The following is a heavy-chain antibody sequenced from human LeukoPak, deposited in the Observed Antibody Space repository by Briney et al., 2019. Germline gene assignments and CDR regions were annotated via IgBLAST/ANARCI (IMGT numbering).Heavy chain of an antibody. CDR2: ISSDGSNG. V-gene: IGHV3-30*15. Sequence: PGRSLRLSCAASGFTFSSYAMHWVRQAPGKGREWVAVISSDGSNGYYADSVKGRFTISRDNSKNTLYLQMSSLRPEDTAVYYCARVGDSSGYYYRYFDYWGQGTLVTVSS. J-gene: IGHJ4*02. CDR3: ARVGDSSGYYYRYFDY. D-gene: IGHD3-22*01. CDR1: GFTFSSYA.